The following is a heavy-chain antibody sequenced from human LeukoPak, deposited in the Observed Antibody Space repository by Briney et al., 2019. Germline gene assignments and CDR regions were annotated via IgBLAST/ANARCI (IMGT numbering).Heavy chain of an antibody. D-gene: IGHD3-16*01. CDR2: IYHSGST. CDR1: GDSVSSYY. CDR3: ARGGQYYFGY. V-gene: IGHV4-38-2*02. J-gene: IGHJ4*02. Sequence: SETLSLTCTVSGDSVSSYYWGWIRQPPGKGLEWIGSIYHSGSTYYNPSLKSRVTISVDTSKNQFSLKLSSVTAADTAVYYCARGGQYYFGYWGQGTLVTVSS.